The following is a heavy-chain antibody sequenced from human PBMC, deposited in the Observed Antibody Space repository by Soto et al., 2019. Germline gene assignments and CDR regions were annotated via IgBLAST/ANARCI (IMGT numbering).Heavy chain of an antibody. CDR1: GFTFSSYA. Sequence: HPGGSLRLSCAASGFTFSSYAMHWVRQAPGKGLEWVAVISYDGSNKYYADSVKGRFTISRDNSKNTLYLQMNSLRAEDTAVYYCARDSQDIVVVVAASDGMDVWGQGTTVTVSS. V-gene: IGHV3-30-3*01. J-gene: IGHJ6*02. CDR3: ARDSQDIVVVVAASDGMDV. D-gene: IGHD2-15*01. CDR2: ISYDGSNK.